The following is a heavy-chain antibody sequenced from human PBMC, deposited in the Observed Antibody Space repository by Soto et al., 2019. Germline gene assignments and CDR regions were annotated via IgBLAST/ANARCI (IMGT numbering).Heavy chain of an antibody. Sequence: QVQLVQSGAEVKKPGSSVKVSCKASGGTFSSYAISWVRQAPGQGLEWMGGIIPIFGTANYAQKFQGRVTITADESTSTAYMELSSLRSEDTAVYYCAGRAGDTAMVLYYYYGMDVWGQGTTVTVSS. CDR3: AGRAGDTAMVLYYYYGMDV. V-gene: IGHV1-69*01. CDR1: GGTFSSYA. D-gene: IGHD5-18*01. CDR2: IIPIFGTA. J-gene: IGHJ6*02.